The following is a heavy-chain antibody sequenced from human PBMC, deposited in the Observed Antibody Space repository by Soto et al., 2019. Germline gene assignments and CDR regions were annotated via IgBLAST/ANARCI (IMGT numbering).Heavy chain of an antibody. CDR3: AADLNDILTGYYILGYYGMDV. J-gene: IGHJ6*02. CDR2: IVVGSGNT. Sequence: SVKVSCKASGFTFTSSAMQWVRQARGQRLEWIGWIVVGSGNTNYAQKFQERVTITRDMSTSTAYMELSSLRSEDTAVYYCAADLNDILTGYYILGYYGMDVWGQGTTVTVSS. CDR1: GFTFTSSA. D-gene: IGHD3-9*01. V-gene: IGHV1-58*02.